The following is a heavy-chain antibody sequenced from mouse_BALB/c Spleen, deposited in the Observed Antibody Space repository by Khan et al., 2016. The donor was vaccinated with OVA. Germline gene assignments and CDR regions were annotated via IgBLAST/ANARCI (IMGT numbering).Heavy chain of an antibody. V-gene: IGHV1-7*01. J-gene: IGHJ2*01. D-gene: IGHD2-14*01. CDR2: INPTSGYT. CDR3: TRDRVDY. Sequence: QVQLQQSGAELAKPGASVKMSCKASGYTFTTYWIHWVKQRPGQGLEWIGYINPTSGYTDYNEKFKDRATLSADKSSSTAYMQLSSLTSEDSAVYYGTRDRVDYWGQGTTLTVSS. CDR1: GYTFTTYW.